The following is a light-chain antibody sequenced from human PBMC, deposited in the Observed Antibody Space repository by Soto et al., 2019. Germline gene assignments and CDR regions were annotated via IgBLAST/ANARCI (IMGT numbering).Light chain of an antibody. CDR3: QQSYSTPQYT. V-gene: IGKV1-39*01. J-gene: IGKJ2*01. CDR2: AAS. Sequence: DIQMTQSPSSLSASVGDRVTITCRASQSISSYLNWYQQKPGKAPKLLIYAASSLQSGVPSRFSGSGSGTDFTLIISSQQPEDFATYYCQQSYSTPQYTFGQGTKLEIK. CDR1: QSISSY.